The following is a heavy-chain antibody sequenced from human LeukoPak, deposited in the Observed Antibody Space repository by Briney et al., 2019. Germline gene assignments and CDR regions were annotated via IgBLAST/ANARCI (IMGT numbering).Heavy chain of an antibody. Sequence: ASVKVSCKASGYTFTSYYMHWVRQAPGQGLEWMGIINPSGGTTTYAQKFQGRVTLTRDTSTSTVNMELSSLRPEDTAVYYCARDRCSSTSCYVEGPSDSYNWFDPWGQGTLVTVSS. CDR2: INPSGGTT. CDR3: ARDRCSSTSCYVEGPSDSYNWFDP. D-gene: IGHD2-2*01. V-gene: IGHV1-46*01. CDR1: GYTFTSYY. J-gene: IGHJ5*02.